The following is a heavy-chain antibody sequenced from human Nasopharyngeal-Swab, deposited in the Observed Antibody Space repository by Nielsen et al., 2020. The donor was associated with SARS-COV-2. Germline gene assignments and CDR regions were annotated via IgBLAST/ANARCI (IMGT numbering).Heavy chain of an antibody. Sequence: VRQAPGKGLEWVAFIRYDGSNKYYADSVKGRFTISRDNSKNTLYLQMNSLRAEDTAVYYCAKADIVVVVAPRGAFDIWGQGTMVTVSS. CDR2: IRYDGSNK. D-gene: IGHD2-15*01. J-gene: IGHJ3*02. V-gene: IGHV3-30*02. CDR3: AKADIVVVVAPRGAFDI.